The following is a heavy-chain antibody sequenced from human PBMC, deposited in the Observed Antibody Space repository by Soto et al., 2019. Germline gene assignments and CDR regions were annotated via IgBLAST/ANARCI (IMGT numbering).Heavy chain of an antibody. CDR1: GFSLSNARMG. CDR3: ARGWASGLFDP. D-gene: IGHD3-16*01. CDR2: IFSNDEK. Sequence: QVTLKESGPVLVKPTETLTLTCTVSGFSLSNARMGVSWIRQPPGKALEWLAHIFSNDEKSYSTSLKSRLTISKDTSKSQVVLTMTNMDPVDTATYYCARGWASGLFDPWGQGTLVTVSS. J-gene: IGHJ5*02. V-gene: IGHV2-26*01.